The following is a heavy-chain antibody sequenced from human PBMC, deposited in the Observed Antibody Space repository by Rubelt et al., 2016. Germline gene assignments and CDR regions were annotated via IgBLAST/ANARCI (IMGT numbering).Heavy chain of an antibody. D-gene: IGHD6-19*01. CDR2: IYWDDEK. J-gene: IGHJ4*02. Sequence: QITLKESGPTLVKPTQTLTLTCTFSGFSLSTGGEGVGWIRQPPGKALEWLALIYWDDEKRYSPSLKSRLTITKDTSKNQVVLTMTNMDPVDTATYYCARAYSSGWPYYFDYWGQGTLVTVSS. V-gene: IGHV2-5*02. CDR3: ARAYSSGWPYYFDY. CDR1: GFSLSTGGEG.